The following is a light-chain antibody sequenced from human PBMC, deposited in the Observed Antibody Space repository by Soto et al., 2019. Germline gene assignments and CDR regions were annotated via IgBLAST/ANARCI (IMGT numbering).Light chain of an antibody. V-gene: IGLV3-1*01. J-gene: IGLJ2*01. Sequence: ELTQPPSVSVSPGQTASITCSGDKLGDKYACWYQQKPGQSPVLVIYQDSKRPSGIPERFSGSNSGNTATLTISGTQAMDEADYYCQAWDSSTVVFGGGTKLTVL. CDR2: QDS. CDR3: QAWDSSTVV. CDR1: KLGDKY.